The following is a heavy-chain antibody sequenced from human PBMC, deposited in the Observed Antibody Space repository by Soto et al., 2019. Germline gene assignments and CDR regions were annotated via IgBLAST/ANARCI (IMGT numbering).Heavy chain of an antibody. CDR3: ALLGRSGSGRPYYYGMDV. D-gene: IGHD3-10*01. J-gene: IGHJ6*02. Sequence: EVQLLESGGGLVQPGGSLRLSCAVSGLTFSYFAISWVRQAPGKGLEWVSAISGSGGITYYADSVKGRFTISRDNSKNTLFLQMNSLRAEDTAVYYCALLGRSGSGRPYYYGMDVWGQGTTVTVSS. CDR1: GLTFSYFA. V-gene: IGHV3-23*01. CDR2: ISGSGGIT.